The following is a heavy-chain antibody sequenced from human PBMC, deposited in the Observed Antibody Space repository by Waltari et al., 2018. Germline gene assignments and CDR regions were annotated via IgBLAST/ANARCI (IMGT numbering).Heavy chain of an antibody. CDR3: ARESESIVGVSEAY. D-gene: IGHD1-26*01. V-gene: IGHV1-46*01. Sequence: QVQLVQSGAEVKKPGASVKVSCKASGYTFTSYYMHWVRQSPGQGLEWMGIINPSGGSTSYVQKFQGRVTMNRDTSTSTGYMELSSLRSEDTAVYYCARESESIVGVSEAYWGQGTLVTVSS. CDR2: INPSGGST. J-gene: IGHJ4*02. CDR1: GYTFTSYY.